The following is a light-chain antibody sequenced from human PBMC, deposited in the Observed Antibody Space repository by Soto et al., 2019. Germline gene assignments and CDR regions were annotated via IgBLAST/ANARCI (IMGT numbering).Light chain of an antibody. CDR1: SSDVGGYNY. J-gene: IGLJ1*01. V-gene: IGLV2-14*01. CDR2: EVS. CDR3: SSYTGARTFV. Sequence: QSALTQPASVSGSPGQSITISCTGTSSDVGGYNYVSWYLQHPGKAPKLMIYEVSDRPSGVSNRFSGSKSGNTASLTISGLQAEDEADYYCSSYTGARTFVFGTGTKLTVL.